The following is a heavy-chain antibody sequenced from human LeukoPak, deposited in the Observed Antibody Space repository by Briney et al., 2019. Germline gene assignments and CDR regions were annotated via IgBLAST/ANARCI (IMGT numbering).Heavy chain of an antibody. CDR2: VYYDGNDN. J-gene: IGHJ4*02. CDR1: GFTFSNYG. V-gene: IGHV3-30*18. CDR3: AKGSSVWYYPHFDY. D-gene: IGHD6-19*01. Sequence: PGGSLRLSCAASGFTFSNYGVHWVRQAPGKGMEGVAIVYYDGNDNYYADSVKGRFTIYRDNSNNTLYLQMNSLKDEDTAVYYCAKGSSVWYYPHFDYWGQGTLVTVSS.